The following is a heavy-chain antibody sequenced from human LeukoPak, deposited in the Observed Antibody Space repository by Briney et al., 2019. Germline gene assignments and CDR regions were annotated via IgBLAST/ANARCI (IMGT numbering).Heavy chain of an antibody. Sequence: GGSLRLSCAASGFIFSNYWMSWVRQAPGKGLGWVANINEGGSDQYYVDSVEGRFTISRDNAKNSLYLQMNSLRAEDTAFYYCARNPDAGTTDYWGQGTLVTVSS. CDR3: ARNPDAGTTDY. J-gene: IGHJ4*02. CDR1: GFIFSNYW. V-gene: IGHV3-7*01. D-gene: IGHD1-1*01. CDR2: INEGGSDQ.